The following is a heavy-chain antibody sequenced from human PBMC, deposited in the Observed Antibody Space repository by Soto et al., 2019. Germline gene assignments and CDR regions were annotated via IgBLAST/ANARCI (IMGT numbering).Heavy chain of an antibody. V-gene: IGHV3-23*01. D-gene: IGHD3-9*01. CDR1: GFTFSNYA. CDR3: AKADTGHFRPFEY. J-gene: IGHJ4*02. Sequence: EAQLLESWGGLVQPGESLRLSCAASGFTFSNYAMSWVRQAPGKGLEWVSVVSDDGGTTFYADSVRARFTISRDNSKNTVDLQMNSLRAEDTAVYYCAKADTGHFRPFEYCGQGTPVTVSS. CDR2: VSDDGGTT.